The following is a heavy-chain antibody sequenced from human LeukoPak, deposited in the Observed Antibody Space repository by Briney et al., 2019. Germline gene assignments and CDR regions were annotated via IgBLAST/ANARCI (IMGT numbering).Heavy chain of an antibody. V-gene: IGHV3-21*01. CDR3: ARDFPDGSRLWGLDY. CDR1: GLTFSRYT. Sequence: EAGGSLRLSCAASGLTFSRYTMNWVRQAPGKGLEWVSSISNSGTFIYYADSVKGRFTISRDNAKNSLFLQTNSLRVEDTAVYYCARDFPDGSRLWGLDYWGQGILVTVAS. J-gene: IGHJ4*02. D-gene: IGHD3-10*01. CDR2: ISNSGTFI.